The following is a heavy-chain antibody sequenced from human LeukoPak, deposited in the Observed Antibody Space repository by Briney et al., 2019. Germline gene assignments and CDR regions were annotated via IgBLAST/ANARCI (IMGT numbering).Heavy chain of an antibody. CDR3: ARDDSGYYDSSGYYFDY. CDR1: GFTFDDYG. Sequence: GSLRLSCAASGFTFDDYGMSWVRQAPGKGLEWVSGINWNGGSTGYADSVKGRFTISRDNAKNSLYLQMNSLRAEDTAVYYCARDDSGYYDSSGYYFDYWGQGTLVTVSS. CDR2: INWNGGST. V-gene: IGHV3-20*04. D-gene: IGHD3-22*01. J-gene: IGHJ4*02.